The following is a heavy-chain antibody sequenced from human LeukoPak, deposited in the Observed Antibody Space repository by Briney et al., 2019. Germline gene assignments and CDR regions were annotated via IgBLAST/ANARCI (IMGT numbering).Heavy chain of an antibody. Sequence: PSETLSLTCAVYGGSFSGYYWSWIRQPPGKGLEWIGEINHSGSTNYNPSLKSRVTISVDTSKNQFSLKLSSVTAADTAVYYCASRYYDSSGYWSFDYWGQGTLVTVSS. J-gene: IGHJ4*02. CDR1: GGSFSGYY. V-gene: IGHV4-34*01. D-gene: IGHD3-22*01. CDR3: ASRYYDSSGYWSFDY. CDR2: INHSGST.